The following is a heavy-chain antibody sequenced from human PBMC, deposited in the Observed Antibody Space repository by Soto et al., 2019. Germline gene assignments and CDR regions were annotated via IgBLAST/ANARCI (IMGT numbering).Heavy chain of an antibody. J-gene: IGHJ4*02. D-gene: IGHD3-16*01. CDR3: AGYVPTIPDY. CDR1: GGSISSSSYY. V-gene: IGHV4-39*01. Sequence: PSETMSLTWPVSGGSISSSSYYWGWFRQPPGKGLEWIWSIYYSGSTYYNPSLKSRVTISVDRSKKQFPRKRRTVTAGDRAGEYWAGYVPTIPDYWGQGPLVTFS. CDR2: IYYSGST.